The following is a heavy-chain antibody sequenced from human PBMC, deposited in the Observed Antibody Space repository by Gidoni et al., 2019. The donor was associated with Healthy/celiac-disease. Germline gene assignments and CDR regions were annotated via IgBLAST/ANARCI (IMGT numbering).Heavy chain of an antibody. CDR1: GFPFSSYA. J-gene: IGHJ4*02. D-gene: IGHD6-19*01. V-gene: IGHV3-23*01. CDR3: AKDWNGSGAYFDY. Sequence: EVQLLESGCGLVQPGGSLRLSRSASGFPFSSYAMSWVRQAPGKGLEWVSAISGSGGSTYYADSVKGRFTIARDNSKNTLYLQMNSLRAEDTAVYYCAKDWNGSGAYFDYWGQGTLVTVSS. CDR2: ISGSGGST.